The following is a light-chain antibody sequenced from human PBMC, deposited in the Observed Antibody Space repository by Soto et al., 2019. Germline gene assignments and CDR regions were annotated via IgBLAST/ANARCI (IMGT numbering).Light chain of an antibody. CDR3: QQYGSSPAT. J-gene: IGKJ1*01. V-gene: IGKV3-20*01. CDR2: GAS. Sequence: EIVLTQSPGTLSLSPGERATLSCRASQSVSSSYLAWYQQKPGQAPRHLIYGASSRATGIPDRFSGSGSGTDFTLTISRLEPEDFAVYYCQQYGSSPATFGQGTKVEIK. CDR1: QSVSSSY.